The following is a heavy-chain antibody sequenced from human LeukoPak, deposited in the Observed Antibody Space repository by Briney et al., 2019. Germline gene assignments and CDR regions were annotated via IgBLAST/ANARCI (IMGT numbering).Heavy chain of an antibody. J-gene: IGHJ4*02. D-gene: IGHD4-23*01. CDR3: AKDQTVVTPYY. CDR1: GFTFSSYG. V-gene: IGHV3-30*02. Sequence: GGSLRLSCAASGFTFSSYGMHWVRQAPGKGLEWVAVIWYDGSNKYYADSVKGRFTISRDNSKNTLYLQMNSLRAEDTAVYYCAKDQTVVTPYYWGQGTLVTVSS. CDR2: IWYDGSNK.